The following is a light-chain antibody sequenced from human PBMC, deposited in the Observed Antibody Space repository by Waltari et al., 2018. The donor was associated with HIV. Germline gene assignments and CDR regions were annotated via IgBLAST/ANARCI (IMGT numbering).Light chain of an antibody. J-gene: IGLJ2*01. CDR1: SSAVGGYNL. CDR2: EVS. V-gene: IGLV2-23*02. Sequence: QSALTQPASVSGSPGQSITISCPGTSSAVGGYNLFSWYQQHPGKAPKLMIYEVSKRPSGVSNRFSGSKSGNTASLTISGLQAEDEADYYCCAYAGSTTYVIFGGGTKLTVL. CDR3: CAYAGSTTYVI.